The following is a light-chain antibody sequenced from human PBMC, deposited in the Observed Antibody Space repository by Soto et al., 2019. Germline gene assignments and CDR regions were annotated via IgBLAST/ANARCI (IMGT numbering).Light chain of an antibody. J-gene: IGKJ5*01. V-gene: IGKV3-20*01. CDR1: QTVSSY. CDR2: GAS. CDR3: QQYGTSPIT. Sequence: ENVLTQSPGTLSLSPGERATLSCRASQTVSSYLTWYQQRPGQAPRLLIYGASKRATGIPDRFSGSVSGTDFTLTISTLEPEDFALYYCQQYGTSPITFGQGTRLEIK.